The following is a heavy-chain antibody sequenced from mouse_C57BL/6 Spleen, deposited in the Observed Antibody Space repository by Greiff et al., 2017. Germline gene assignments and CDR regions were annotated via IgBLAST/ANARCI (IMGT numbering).Heavy chain of an antibody. V-gene: IGHV5-6*01. CDR1: GFTFSSYG. CDR3: ARPRTGPDWYFDV. Sequence: EVQLVESGGDLVKPGGSLKLSCAASGFTFSSYGMSWVRQTPDKRLEWVATISSGGSYTYYPDSVKGRFTISRDNAKNTLYLQMSSLKSEDTAMYYCARPRTGPDWYFDVWGTGTTVTVSS. J-gene: IGHJ1*03. D-gene: IGHD4-1*01. CDR2: ISSGGSYT.